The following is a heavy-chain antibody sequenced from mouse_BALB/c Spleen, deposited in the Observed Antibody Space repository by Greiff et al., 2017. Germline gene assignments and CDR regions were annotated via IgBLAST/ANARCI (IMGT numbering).Heavy chain of an antibody. J-gene: IGHJ4*01. CDR3: ARNSHYYGSSYYAMDY. D-gene: IGHD1-1*01. CDR1: GFSLSRYS. Sequence: QVQLKESGPGLVAPSQSLSITCTVSGFSLSRYSVHWVRQPPGKGLEWLRMIWGGGSTDYNSALKSRLSISKDNSKSQVFLKMNSLQTDDTAMYYCARNSHYYGSSYYAMDYWGQGTSVTVPS. CDR2: IWGGGST. V-gene: IGHV2-6-4*01.